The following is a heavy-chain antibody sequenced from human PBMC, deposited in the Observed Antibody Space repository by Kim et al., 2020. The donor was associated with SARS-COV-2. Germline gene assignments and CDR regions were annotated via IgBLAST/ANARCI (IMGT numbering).Heavy chain of an antibody. CDR1: GYTFTSYA. CDR3: ARDLGIAAAGGDY. CDR2: INAGNGNT. D-gene: IGHD6-13*01. Sequence: ASVKVSCKASGYTFTSYAMHWVRQAPGQRLEWMGWINAGNGNTKYSQKFQGRVTITRDTSASTAYMELSSLRSEDMAVYYCARDLGIAAAGGDYWGQGTLVAVSS. J-gene: IGHJ4*02. V-gene: IGHV1-3*01.